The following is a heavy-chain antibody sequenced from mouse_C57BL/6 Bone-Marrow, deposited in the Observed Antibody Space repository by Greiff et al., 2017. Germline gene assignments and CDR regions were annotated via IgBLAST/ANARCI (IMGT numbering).Heavy chain of an antibody. D-gene: IGHD1-1*01. V-gene: IGHV1-82*01. CDR1: GYAFSSSW. CDR3: AGRGDYYGSSSWFAY. CDR2: IYPGDGDT. Sequence: VQLQQSGPELVKPGASVKISCKASGYAFSSSWMNWVKQRPGKGLEWIGRIYPGDGDTNYNGKFKGKATLTADKSSSTAYMQLSSLTSEDSAVYVCAGRGDYYGSSSWFAYWGQGTLVTVSA. J-gene: IGHJ3*01.